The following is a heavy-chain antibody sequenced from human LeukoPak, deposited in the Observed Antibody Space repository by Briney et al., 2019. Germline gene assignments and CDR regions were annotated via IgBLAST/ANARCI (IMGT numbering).Heavy chain of an antibody. J-gene: IGHJ4*02. V-gene: IGHV3-48*02. CDR1: GLTFSSYG. CDR3: ARRGYFSVHTPFDN. Sequence: QPGGPLRLSCAASGLTFSSYGMNRVRQAPGKGLEWVSYISSTGSATHYADSVKGRLTISRDNAKNSLYLQMISLRDEDTAVYYYARRGYFSVHTPFDNWGQGTLVTVSS. CDR2: ISSTGSAT. D-gene: IGHD2-15*01.